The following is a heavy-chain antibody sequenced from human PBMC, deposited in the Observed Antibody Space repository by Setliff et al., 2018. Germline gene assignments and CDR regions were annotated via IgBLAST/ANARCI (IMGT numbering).Heavy chain of an antibody. CDR1: GGTFSSYA. J-gene: IGHJ4*02. V-gene: IGHV1-69*10. D-gene: IGHD1-26*01. Sequence: GASVKVSCKASGGTFSSYAISWVRQAPGQGLEWMGGIIPILGIANYAQKFQGRVTITADKSTSTAYMELSSLRSEDTAVYYCAKGGYSGSHYFDYWGQGTLVTVSS. CDR2: IIPILGIA. CDR3: AKGGYSGSHYFDY.